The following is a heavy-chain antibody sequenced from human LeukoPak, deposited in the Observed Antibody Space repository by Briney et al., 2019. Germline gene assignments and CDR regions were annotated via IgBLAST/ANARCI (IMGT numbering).Heavy chain of an antibody. Sequence: GASVKVSCKASGYTFASYYMHWVRQAPGQGLEWMGIINPSGGSTSYAQKFQGRATMTRDTSINTAYMELSRLRSDDTAVYYCARGSYYYDSSGPMQGWYYWGQGTLVTVSS. CDR1: GYTFASYY. D-gene: IGHD3-22*01. CDR3: ARGSYYYDSSGPMQGWYY. J-gene: IGHJ4*02. V-gene: IGHV1-46*01. CDR2: INPSGGST.